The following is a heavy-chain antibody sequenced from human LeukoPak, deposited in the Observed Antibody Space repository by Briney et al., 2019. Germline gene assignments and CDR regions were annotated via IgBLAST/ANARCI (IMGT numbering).Heavy chain of an antibody. CDR3: ARPWSSSGNQEAFNYYYYGMDV. J-gene: IGHJ6*02. CDR2: IYSGGRT. Sequence: GGSLRLSCVASGVTVSSNYMSWARQAPGKGLQWVSVIYSGGRTYYADSVKGRFTISRDNSKNTLYLQMNSLGAEDTAVYYCARPWSSSGNQEAFNYYYYGMDVWGQGTTVTVSS. V-gene: IGHV3-53*01. D-gene: IGHD6-13*01. CDR1: GVTVSSNY.